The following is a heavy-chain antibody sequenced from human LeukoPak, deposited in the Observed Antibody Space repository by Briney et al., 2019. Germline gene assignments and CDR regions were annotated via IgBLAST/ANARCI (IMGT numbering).Heavy chain of an antibody. CDR1: GGSVSGYY. J-gene: IGHJ1*01. V-gene: IGHV4-34*01. CDR2: INHSGST. Sequence: SETLSLTCVVYGGSVSGYYWSWIRQPPGKGLEGIGEINHSGSTNYNPSLKSRVTISVDTSKNQFSLKLSSVTAADTAVYYCARRRLGSSWYGSDFQHWGQGTLVTVSS. CDR3: ARRRLGSSWYGSDFQH. D-gene: IGHD6-13*01.